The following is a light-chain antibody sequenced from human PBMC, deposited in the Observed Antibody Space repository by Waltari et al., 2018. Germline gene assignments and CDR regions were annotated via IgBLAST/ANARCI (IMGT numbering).Light chain of an antibody. V-gene: IGKV3-11*01. Sequence: IVLTQSPAPLSLSPGERATLPGRASQSVSSYLAWYQQKPGQAPRLLIYDASNRATGIPARFSGSGSGTDFTLTISSLEPEDFAVYYCQQRSNWRRLTFGGGTKVEIK. J-gene: IGKJ4*01. CDR1: QSVSSY. CDR3: QQRSNWRRLT. CDR2: DAS.